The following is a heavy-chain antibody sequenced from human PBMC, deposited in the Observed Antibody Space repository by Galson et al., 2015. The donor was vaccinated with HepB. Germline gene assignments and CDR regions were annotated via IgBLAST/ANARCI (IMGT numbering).Heavy chain of an antibody. CDR1: GSSFTSYW. V-gene: IGHV5-51*01. CDR2: IYPGDSDT. J-gene: IGHJ4*02. Sequence: QSGAEVTKPGESLRISCKGSGSSFTSYWIGWVRQMPGKGLEWMGIIYPGDSDTRYSPSFQGQVTISADKSISTAYLQWSSLKASDTAMYYCARHGGYSYGPETGAFDYWGQGTLVTVSS. CDR3: ARHGGYSYGPETGAFDY. D-gene: IGHD5-18*01.